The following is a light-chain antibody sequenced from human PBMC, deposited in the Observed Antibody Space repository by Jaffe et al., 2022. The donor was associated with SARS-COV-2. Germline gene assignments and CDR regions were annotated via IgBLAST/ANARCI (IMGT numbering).Light chain of an antibody. CDR2: DAS. CDR3: QQYNNWPRT. V-gene: IGKV3-15*01. CDR1: QGVSSN. J-gene: IGKJ1*01. Sequence: EIVMTQSPATLSVSPGERATLSCRASQGVSSNLAWYQQKPGQAPRLLIYDASTRATGIPARFSGSGSGTEFTLTISSLQSEDFAAYYCQQYNNWPRTFGQGTKVEIK.